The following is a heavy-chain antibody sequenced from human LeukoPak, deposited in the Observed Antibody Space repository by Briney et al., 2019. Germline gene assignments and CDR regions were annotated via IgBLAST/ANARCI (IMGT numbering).Heavy chain of an antibody. CDR3: AKDDGEPPNYYDSSGAHNDY. D-gene: IGHD3-22*01. V-gene: IGHV3-30*02. CDR1: GFTFSAYG. Sequence: GGSLRLSCAASGFTFSAYGMHWVRQAPGKGLEWVAVIWYDGNNKYYADSVKGRFTISRDNSKNTLYLQMNSLRAEDTAVYYCAKDDGEPPNYYDSSGAHNDYWGQGTLVTVSS. J-gene: IGHJ4*02. CDR2: IWYDGNNK.